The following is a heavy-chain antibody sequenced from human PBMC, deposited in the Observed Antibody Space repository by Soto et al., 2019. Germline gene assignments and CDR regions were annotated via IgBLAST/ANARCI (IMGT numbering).Heavy chain of an antibody. CDR3: ARDEWGVDP. CDR1: GFSFSNYA. CDR2: ISYDGSKK. V-gene: IGHV3-30-3*01. J-gene: IGHJ5*02. Sequence: QVQLVESGGGVVQPGGSLRLSCAASGFSFSNYAMHWVRQAPGKGLEWMAVISYDGSKKYYADSVKGRFTISRDKSRNTLYMQMNSLSAEDTAVYYCARDEWGVDPWGQGTLVTVSS. D-gene: IGHD1-26*01.